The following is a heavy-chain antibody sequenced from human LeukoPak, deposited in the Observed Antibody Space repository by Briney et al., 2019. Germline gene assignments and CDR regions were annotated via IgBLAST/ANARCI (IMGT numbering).Heavy chain of an antibody. D-gene: IGHD3-16*01. Sequence: GGSLRLSCAASGFTVSSNYMNWVRQAPGMGLEWVSVIYSGGSTYYADSVKDRFTISRDNSKNTLYLQMNSLRAEDTAVYYCARDRWGLQWGQGTLVTVSS. V-gene: IGHV3-53*01. CDR2: IYSGGST. CDR1: GFTVSSNY. CDR3: ARDRWGLQ. J-gene: IGHJ4*02.